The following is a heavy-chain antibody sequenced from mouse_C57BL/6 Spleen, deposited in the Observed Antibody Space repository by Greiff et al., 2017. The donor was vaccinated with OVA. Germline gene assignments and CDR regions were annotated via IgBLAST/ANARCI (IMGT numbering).Heavy chain of an antibody. V-gene: IGHV1-85*01. J-gene: IGHJ4*01. CDR1: GYTFTSYD. Sequence: VQLQESGPELVKPGASVKLSCKASGYTFTSYDINWVKQRPGQGLEWIGWIYPRDGSTKYNEKFKGKATLTVDTSSSTAYMELHSLTSEDSAVYFCARGDWDGAMDYWGQGTSVTVSS. CDR2: IYPRDGST. D-gene: IGHD4-1*01. CDR3: ARGDWDGAMDY.